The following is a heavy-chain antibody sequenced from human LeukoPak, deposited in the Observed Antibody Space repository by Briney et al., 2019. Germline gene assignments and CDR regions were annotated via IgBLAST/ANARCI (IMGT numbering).Heavy chain of an antibody. V-gene: IGHV6-1*01. D-gene: IGHD6-13*01. CDR3: ASGISGFLRSWYVPPPTY. CDR2: TYYRSKWYN. J-gene: IGHJ4*02. Sequence: SQTLSLTCAISGDSVSSNSAGWNWVRQSPSRGLEWLGWTYYRSKWYNDYAVSVKSRITINPDTSKNQFSLQLNSVTAADTAVYYCASGISGFLRSWYVPPPTYWGQGTLVTVSS. CDR1: GDSVSSNSAG.